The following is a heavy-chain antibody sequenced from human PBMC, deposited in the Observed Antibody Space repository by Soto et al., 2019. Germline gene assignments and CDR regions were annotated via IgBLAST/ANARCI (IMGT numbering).Heavy chain of an antibody. CDR3: ASYVDTAMAFTLDY. D-gene: IGHD5-18*01. CDR2: IYYSGST. Sequence: SETLSLTCTVSGGSIRSGGYYWSWIRQHPGKGLEWIGYIYYSGSTYYNPSLKSRVTISVDTSKNQFSLKLSSVTAADTAVYYCASYVDTAMAFTLDYWGQGTLVTVSS. V-gene: IGHV4-31*03. J-gene: IGHJ4*02. CDR1: GGSIRSGGYY.